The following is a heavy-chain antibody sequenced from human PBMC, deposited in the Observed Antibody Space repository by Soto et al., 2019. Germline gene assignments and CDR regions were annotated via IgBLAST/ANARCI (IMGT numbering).Heavy chain of an antibody. J-gene: IGHJ4*02. Sequence: QVQLQESGPGLVKPSETLSLTCTVSGGSISSYYWSWIRQPPGKGLEWIGYIYYSGSTNYNPSLKSRVTIPVDTPKNQFSLTLSAVTAADTAVYYCARRYGGHFDYGGQGTRVTVSS. D-gene: IGHD4-17*01. V-gene: IGHV4-59*08. CDR3: ARRYGGHFDY. CDR2: IYYSGST. CDR1: GGSISSYY.